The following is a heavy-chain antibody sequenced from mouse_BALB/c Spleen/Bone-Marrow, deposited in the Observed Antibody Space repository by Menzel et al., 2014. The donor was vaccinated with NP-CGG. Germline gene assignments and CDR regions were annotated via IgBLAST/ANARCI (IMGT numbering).Heavy chain of an antibody. CDR2: ISSGGSYT. Sequence: EVHLVESGGDLVKPGGSLKLSCAASGFTFSSYGMSWVRQTPDKRLEWVATISSGGSYTYYPASVKGQFIISRDNAKKALYPQMSSLKAEDSAMYDCASPATAVATGGSFDYWGQGTTLTVSS. D-gene: IGHD1-1*01. CDR3: ASPATAVATGGSFDY. J-gene: IGHJ2*01. V-gene: IGHV5-6*01. CDR1: GFTFSSYG.